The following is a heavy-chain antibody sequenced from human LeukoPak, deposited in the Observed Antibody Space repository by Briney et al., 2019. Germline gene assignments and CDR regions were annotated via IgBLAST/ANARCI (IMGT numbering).Heavy chain of an antibody. CDR2: INPNSGGT. J-gene: IGHJ4*02. CDR3: ARSPYDDFWSGSLYYFDY. D-gene: IGHD3-3*01. V-gene: IGHV1-2*02. Sequence: APVKFPCKASGYTFPGYYMHWVRQAPGQGLEWMGWINPNSGGTNSAQTFPGRDTMTKDTPLSTASPGLSTLRSADTAPYFSARSPYDDFWSGSLYYFDYWGQGTLVTVSS. CDR1: GYTFPGYY.